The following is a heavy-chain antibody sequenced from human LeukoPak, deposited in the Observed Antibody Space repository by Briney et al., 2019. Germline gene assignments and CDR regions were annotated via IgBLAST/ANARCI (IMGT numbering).Heavy chain of an antibody. D-gene: IGHD2-15*01. CDR3: ASHYCSGGSCYSGYRRNYYMDV. CDR2: IYYSGST. CDR1: SGSISSSSYY. Sequence: GSLRLSCTVSSGSISSSSYYWGWIRQPPGKGLEWIGSIYYSGSTYYNPSLKSRVTISVDTSKNQFSLKLSSVTAADTAVYYCASHYCSGGSCYSGYRRNYYMDVWGKGTTVTVSS. V-gene: IGHV4-39*01. J-gene: IGHJ6*03.